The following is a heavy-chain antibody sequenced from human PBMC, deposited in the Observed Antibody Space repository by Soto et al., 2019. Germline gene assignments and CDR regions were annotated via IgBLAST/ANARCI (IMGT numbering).Heavy chain of an antibody. V-gene: IGHV3-23*01. D-gene: IGHD3-10*01. CDR2: ISDTGGTP. Sequence: EVQLLQSGGGLVQPGGSVRLTCTASGFTFSRQSMGWVRQAPGKGLEWVSSISDTGGTPFYADSVRGRFIISRDNYKDTLHLQMNSLRPEDTALYFCPRGYYVDSSGWDDAYDFWGRGTTVIVSP. J-gene: IGHJ3*01. CDR1: GFTFSRQS. CDR3: PRGYYVDSSGWDDAYDF.